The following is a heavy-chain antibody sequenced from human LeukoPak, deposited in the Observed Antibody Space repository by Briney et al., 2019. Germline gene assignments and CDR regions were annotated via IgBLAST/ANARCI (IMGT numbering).Heavy chain of an antibody. Sequence: GSLRLSCAASGFTFSSYAMHWVRQAPGKGLEYVPAISSNEGSTYYANSVKGRFTISRDNSKNTLYLQMGSLRAEDMAVYYCARSYYYDSSGRDYYFDYWGQGTLVTVSS. CDR1: GFTFSSYA. V-gene: IGHV3-64*01. D-gene: IGHD3-22*01. CDR3: ARSYYYDSSGRDYYFDY. CDR2: ISSNEGST. J-gene: IGHJ4*02.